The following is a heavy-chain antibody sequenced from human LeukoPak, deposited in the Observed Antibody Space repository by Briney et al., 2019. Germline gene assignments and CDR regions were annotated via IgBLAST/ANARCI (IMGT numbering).Heavy chain of an antibody. CDR3: ADAYYYDSSAYYFRT. D-gene: IGHD3-22*01. V-gene: IGHV1-2*02. J-gene: IGHJ4*02. Sequence: GASVKVSCTTSGYTFTAYFIHWVRQAPGQGLEWXXXINPNSGXTNYAQKXQRRVAMTRDTSINTAYMELTRLRSDDTAVYYCADAYYYDSSAYYFRTWGQGTLVTVSS. CDR2: INPNSGXT. CDR1: GYTFTAYF.